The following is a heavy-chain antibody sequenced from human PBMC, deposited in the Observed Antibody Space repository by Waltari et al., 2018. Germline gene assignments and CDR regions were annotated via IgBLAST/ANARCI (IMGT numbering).Heavy chain of an antibody. V-gene: IGHV4-39*01. CDR2: IYYSGST. D-gene: IGHD5-18*01. CDR1: GGSIRSSSYY. Sequence: QLQLQESGPGLVKPSEPLPLTCPVSGGSIRSSSYYWGWLRQPPGKGLEWIGSIYYSGSTYYNPSLKSRVTISVDTSKNQFSLKLSSVTAADTAVYYCARRGYSYGDFQHWGQGTLVTVSS. J-gene: IGHJ1*01. CDR3: ARRGYSYGDFQH.